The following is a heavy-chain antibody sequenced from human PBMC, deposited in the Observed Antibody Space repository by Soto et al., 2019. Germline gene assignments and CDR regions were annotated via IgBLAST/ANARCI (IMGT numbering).Heavy chain of an antibody. CDR2: INPNSGAT. Sequence: ASVKASCKASGYTFTGYYLHWVRQAPGRGLEWMGWINPNSGATNHAQKFQGRVTMARDKSISTAYLEMSRLTSDDTAVYYCARDAVSTIGDFDYWGQGTLVTVSS. CDR1: GYTFTGYY. CDR3: ARDAVSTIGDFDY. J-gene: IGHJ4*02. V-gene: IGHV1-2*02. D-gene: IGHD3-16*01.